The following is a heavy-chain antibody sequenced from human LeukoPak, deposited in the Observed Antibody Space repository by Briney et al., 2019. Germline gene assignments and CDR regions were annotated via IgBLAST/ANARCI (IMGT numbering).Heavy chain of an antibody. V-gene: IGHV4-34*01. D-gene: IGHD6-13*01. CDR2: INHSGST. J-gene: IGHJ5*02. CDR3: ARGREEQQINWFDP. CDR1: GGSFSGSY. Sequence: SETLSLTCAVYGGSFSGSYWSWIRNPPGKGLEWIGEINHSGSTNYNPSLKSRVTISVDTSKNQFSLKLSSVTAADTAVYYCARGREEQQINWFDPWGQGTLVTVSS.